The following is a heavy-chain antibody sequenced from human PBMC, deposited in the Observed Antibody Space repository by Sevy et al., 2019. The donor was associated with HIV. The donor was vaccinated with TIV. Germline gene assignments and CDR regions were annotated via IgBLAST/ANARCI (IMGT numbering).Heavy chain of an antibody. D-gene: IGHD6-13*01. Sequence: SETLSLTCTVSGGSVSSGNSYWSWIRQPPGKGLEWIGYISYIGSTNYNPSLKSRVTISVDTSKNQLSLRLSSLTAADTAIYYCVRDRIAAAVGYFDYWGQGTLVTVSA. CDR1: GGSVSSGNSY. CDR2: ISYIGST. V-gene: IGHV4-61*01. CDR3: VRDRIAAAVGYFDY. J-gene: IGHJ4*02.